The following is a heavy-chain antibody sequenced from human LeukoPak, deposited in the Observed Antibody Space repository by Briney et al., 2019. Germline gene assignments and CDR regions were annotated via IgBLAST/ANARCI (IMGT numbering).Heavy chain of an antibody. CDR3: ARDKRLYCSGGSCYSSAFDI. CDR1: GYTFTSYV. V-gene: IGHV1-18*01. Sequence: ASVKVSCTASGYTFTSYVINWVRQPTGQGLDGMGWISAYNGNTNYAQIPQGRVTITTGTSTSKDYMELRSLRSDDTAVYYCARDKRLYCSGGSCYSSAFDIGGQGPMHTVSS. CDR2: ISAYNGNT. J-gene: IGHJ3*02. D-gene: IGHD2-15*01.